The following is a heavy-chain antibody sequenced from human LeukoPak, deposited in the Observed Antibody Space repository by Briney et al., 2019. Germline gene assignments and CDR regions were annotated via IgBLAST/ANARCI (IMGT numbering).Heavy chain of an antibody. J-gene: IGHJ2*01. CDR1: GFTFSDYY. V-gene: IGHV3-11*03. CDR3: ARPYSSGWYGGFDL. CDR2: ISSSSRYT. D-gene: IGHD6-19*01. Sequence: PGGSLRLSCAASGFTFSDYYMSWIRQAPGKGLEWVSYISSSSRYTNYADSVKGRSTISRDNGKNSLYLQMNSLRAEDTAVYYCARPYSSGWYGGFDLWGRGTLVAVSS.